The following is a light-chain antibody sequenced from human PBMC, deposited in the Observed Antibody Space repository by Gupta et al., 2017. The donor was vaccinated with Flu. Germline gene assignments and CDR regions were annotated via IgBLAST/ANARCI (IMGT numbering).Light chain of an antibody. CDR3: QQYKSYAYK. Sequence: DIQMTQSPSTVSASVGDSVTITCRASQSISSWLVWYQQKPGKAPKILISKGSDLESGVPSRFSGSGSGTEFTLTIDSLQPDDFATYYCQQYKSYAYKFAQGTKLEIK. J-gene: IGKJ2*01. V-gene: IGKV1-5*03. CDR2: KGS. CDR1: QSISSW.